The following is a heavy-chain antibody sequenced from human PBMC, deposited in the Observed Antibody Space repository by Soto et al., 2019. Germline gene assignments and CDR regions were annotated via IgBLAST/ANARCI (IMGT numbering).Heavy chain of an antibody. J-gene: IGHJ6*02. V-gene: IGHV1-69*04. CDR1: GYTFNSYG. Sequence: ASVKVSCKASGYTFNSYGISWVRQAPGQGLEWMGRIIPILGIANYAQKFQGRVTITADKSTSTAYMELSSLRSEDTAVYYCAQVGAISTYYYYGMDVWGQGTTVTVSS. CDR3: AQVGAISTYYYYGMDV. D-gene: IGHD1-26*01. CDR2: IIPILGIA.